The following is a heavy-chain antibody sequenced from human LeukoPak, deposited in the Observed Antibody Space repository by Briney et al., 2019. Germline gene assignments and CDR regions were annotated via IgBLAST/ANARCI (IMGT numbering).Heavy chain of an antibody. CDR1: GYTFTGYY. CDR3: ASPILYDPGAFDI. Sequence: ASVKVSCKASGYTFTGYYMHWVRQAPGQGLEWMGRINHNSGGTNYAQKFQGRGTMTRDTSISTAYMELSRLRSDDTAVYYCASPILYDPGAFDIWGQGTMVTVSS. D-gene: IGHD2-2*02. CDR2: INHNSGGT. J-gene: IGHJ3*02. V-gene: IGHV1-2*06.